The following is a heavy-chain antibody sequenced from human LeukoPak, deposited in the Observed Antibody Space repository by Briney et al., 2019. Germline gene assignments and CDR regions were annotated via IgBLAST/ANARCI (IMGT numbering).Heavy chain of an antibody. CDR2: INTDGRVT. J-gene: IGHJ4*02. V-gene: IGHV3-74*01. CDR3: IRETHVGLHLEY. Sequence: GGSLRLSCVASGFTFITYWMHWVRQVPGKGLVWVARINTDGRVTTYADSVKGRFTVSRDNAENPLYLQMNNLRPEDTAVYYCIRETHVGLHLEYWGQGTLATVSA. D-gene: IGHD3-10*02. CDR1: GFTFITYW.